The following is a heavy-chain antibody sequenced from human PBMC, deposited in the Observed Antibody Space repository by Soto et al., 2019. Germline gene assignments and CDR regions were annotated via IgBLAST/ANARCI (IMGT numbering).Heavy chain of an antibody. CDR2: ISYDGSNK. Sequence: QVQLVESGGGVVQPGRSLRLSCAASGFTFSSYAMHWVRQAPGKGLEWVAVISYDGSNKYYADSVKGRFTISRDNSKYTLYLQMNSLRAEDTAVYYCATLRGIVGAPQLRPGSDYWGQGTLVTVSS. V-gene: IGHV3-30-3*01. J-gene: IGHJ4*02. CDR1: GFTFSSYA. D-gene: IGHD1-26*01. CDR3: ATLRGIVGAPQLRPGSDY.